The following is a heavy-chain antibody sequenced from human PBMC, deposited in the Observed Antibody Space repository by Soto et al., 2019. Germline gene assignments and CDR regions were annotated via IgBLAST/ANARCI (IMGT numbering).Heavy chain of an antibody. J-gene: IGHJ3*02. D-gene: IGHD4-17*01. V-gene: IGHV1-18*01. CDR1: GYTFTSYG. CDR2: ISAYNGNT. Sequence: ASVKVSCKASGYTFTSYGISWVRQAPGQGLEWMGWISAYNGNTNYAQKLQGRVTMTTDTSTSTAYMELRSLRSDDTAVYYCARATPGDYVGALDIWGQGTMVTVSS. CDR3: ARATPGDYVGALDI.